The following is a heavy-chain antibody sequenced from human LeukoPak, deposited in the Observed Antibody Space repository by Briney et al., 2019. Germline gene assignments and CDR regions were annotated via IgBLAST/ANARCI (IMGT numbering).Heavy chain of an antibody. CDR3: ASGDYDSSGYHLDY. V-gene: IGHV4-59*08. D-gene: IGHD3-22*01. Sequence: NPSETLSLTCTVSGGSISSYYWSWIRQPPGKGLEWIGYIYYSGSTNYNPSLKSRVTISVDTFKNQFSLKLSSVTAADTAVYYCASGDYDSSGYHLDYWGQGTLVTVSS. CDR1: GGSISSYY. J-gene: IGHJ4*02. CDR2: IYYSGST.